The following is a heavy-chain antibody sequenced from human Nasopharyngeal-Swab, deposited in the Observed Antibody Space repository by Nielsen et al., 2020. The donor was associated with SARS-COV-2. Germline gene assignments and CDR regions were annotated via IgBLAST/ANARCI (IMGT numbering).Heavy chain of an antibody. J-gene: IGHJ6*02. CDR2: ISSSGSTR. CDR3: ASARPTLDV. Sequence: GESLKISCAASGFTFSSYSMNWVRQAPGKGLEWVSYISSSGSTRYYADSVKGRFTISRDNAKNSLYLQMNSLRAEDTAVYYCASARPTLDVWGQGTTVTVSS. V-gene: IGHV3-48*04. CDR1: GFTFSSYS.